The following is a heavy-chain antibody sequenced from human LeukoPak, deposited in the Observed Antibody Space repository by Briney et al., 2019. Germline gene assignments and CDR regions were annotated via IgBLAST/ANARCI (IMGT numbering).Heavy chain of an antibody. D-gene: IGHD3-3*01. J-gene: IGHJ4*02. Sequence: PGGFLRLSCAASGFTFSDHYMDWVRQAPGKGLEWVGRTRNKANSYTTEYAASVKGRFTISRDDSKNSLYLQMNSLKTEDTAVYYCARVAELDYDFWSGYYREPHYFDYWGQGTLVTVSS. CDR1: GFTFSDHY. V-gene: IGHV3-72*01. CDR2: TRNKANSYTT. CDR3: ARVAELDYDFWSGYYREPHYFDY.